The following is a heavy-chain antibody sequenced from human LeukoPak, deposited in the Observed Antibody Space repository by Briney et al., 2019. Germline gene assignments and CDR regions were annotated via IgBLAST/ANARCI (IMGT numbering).Heavy chain of an antibody. Sequence: GGSLRLSCAASGFTFSSYWMHRVRQAPGKGLVWVSRINSDGSSTSYADSVKGRFTISRDNAKNTLYLQMNSLRAEDTALYYCAKGEQWLPMDVWGQGTTVTVSS. J-gene: IGHJ6*02. D-gene: IGHD6-19*01. V-gene: IGHV3-74*01. CDR2: INSDGSST. CDR1: GFTFSSYW. CDR3: AKGEQWLPMDV.